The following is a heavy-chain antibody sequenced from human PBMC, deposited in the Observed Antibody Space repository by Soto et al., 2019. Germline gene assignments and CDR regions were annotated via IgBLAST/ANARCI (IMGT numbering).Heavy chain of an antibody. J-gene: IGHJ6*02. V-gene: IGHV4-59*12. CDR1: GGSLGSYY. CDR3: ASSHYGMDV. Sequence: SETLSLTCTVSGGSLGSYYWSWIRQPPGKGLEWIGYVFYTGRANYNASLKSRVSISLDTSKNQFSLKLSSVTAADTAVYYCASSHYGMDVWGQGTTVTVSS. CDR2: VFYTGRA.